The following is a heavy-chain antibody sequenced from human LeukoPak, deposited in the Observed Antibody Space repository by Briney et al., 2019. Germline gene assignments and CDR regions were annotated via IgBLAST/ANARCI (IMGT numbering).Heavy chain of an antibody. V-gene: IGHV4-34*01. CDR3: ARVGNDYSNPTDY. Sequence: SETLSLTCVVYGGSFSGYYWSWIRQPAGKGLEWIGEINHSGSTNYNPSLKSRVTISVDTSQNQFSLKLASVTAADTAVYYCARVGNDYSNPTDYWGQGTLVTVSS. J-gene: IGHJ4*02. CDR1: GGSFSGYY. CDR2: INHSGST. D-gene: IGHD4-11*01.